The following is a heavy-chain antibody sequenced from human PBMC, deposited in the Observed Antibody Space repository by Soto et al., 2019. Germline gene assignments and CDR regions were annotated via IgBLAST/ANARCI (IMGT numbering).Heavy chain of an antibody. D-gene: IGHD6-19*01. J-gene: IGHJ4*02. Sequence: GGSLRLSCAASGFTFSSYSMNWVRQAPGKGLEWVSSISSSSSYIYYADSVKGRFTISRDNAKNSLYLQMNSLRAEDTAVYYCAKAAQWLVWRCWGQGTLVTVSS. V-gene: IGHV3-21*04. CDR2: ISSSSSYI. CDR1: GFTFSSYS. CDR3: AKAAQWLVWRC.